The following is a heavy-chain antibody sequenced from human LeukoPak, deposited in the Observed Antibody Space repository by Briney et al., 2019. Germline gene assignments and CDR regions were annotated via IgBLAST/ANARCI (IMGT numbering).Heavy chain of an antibody. V-gene: IGHV1-69*06. Sequence: ASVKVSCKASGGTFSSYAISWVRQAPGQGLEWMGGIIPIFGTANYAQKFQGRVTITADKSTSTAYMELSSLRSEDTAVYYCARLSGSYGPYYYYMDVWGKGTTVTVSS. CDR2: IIPIFGTA. J-gene: IGHJ6*03. CDR1: GGTFSSYA. D-gene: IGHD3-22*01. CDR3: ARLSGSYGPYYYYMDV.